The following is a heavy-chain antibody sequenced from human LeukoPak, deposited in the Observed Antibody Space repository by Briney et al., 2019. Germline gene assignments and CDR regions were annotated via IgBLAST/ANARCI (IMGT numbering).Heavy chain of an antibody. CDR2: IYSGGST. V-gene: IGHV3-53*01. CDR1: GFIFSSYG. Sequence: PGGSLRLSCAASGFIFSSYGMHWVRQAPGKGLEWVSVIYSGGSTYYADSVKGRFTISRDNSKNTLYLQMNSLRAEDTAVYYCARGAIAAAGNFDYWGQGTLVTVSS. J-gene: IGHJ4*02. CDR3: ARGAIAAAGNFDY. D-gene: IGHD6-13*01.